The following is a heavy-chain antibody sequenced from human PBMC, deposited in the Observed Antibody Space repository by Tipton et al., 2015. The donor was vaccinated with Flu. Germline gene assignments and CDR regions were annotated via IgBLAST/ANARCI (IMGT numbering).Heavy chain of an antibody. J-gene: IGHJ4*02. V-gene: IGHV4-4*08. D-gene: IGHD3-10*01. CDR1: GGSISSYY. CDR3: ATTGYYGSGSYGRFDY. CDR2: MFFSGST. Sequence: TLSLTCTVSGGSISSYYWSWIRQPPGKGLEWIGRMFFSGSTNYNSSLKSRVTISVDTSKNQFSLKLSSVTAADTAVYYCATTGYYGSGSYGRFDYWGQGTLVTVSS.